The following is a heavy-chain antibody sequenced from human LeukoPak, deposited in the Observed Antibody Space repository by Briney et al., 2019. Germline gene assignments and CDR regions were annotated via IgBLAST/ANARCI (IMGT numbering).Heavy chain of an antibody. D-gene: IGHD3-3*01. CDR3: AGSRYYFDY. Sequence: SETLSLTCTVSGGSISSYYWSWIRQAPGKGLEWIGRIYFSGTTNYNPSLKSRVTMSVDTSKNQFSLKLSSVTAADTALYYCAGSRYYFDYWGQGTLVTVSS. J-gene: IGHJ4*02. CDR2: IYFSGTT. V-gene: IGHV4-4*07. CDR1: GGSISSYY.